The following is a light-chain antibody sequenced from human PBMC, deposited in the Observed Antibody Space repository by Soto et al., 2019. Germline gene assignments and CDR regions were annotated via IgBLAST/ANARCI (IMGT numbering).Light chain of an antibody. CDR3: QSYDSSLSGSV. CDR2: GNT. J-gene: IGLJ2*01. V-gene: IGLV1-40*01. Sequence: QLVLTQPPSVSGAPGQRVTISCTGSSSNIGADYDVHWYQQLPGMAPKLLVYGNTNRPSGVPDRFSGSKSGTSASLAITGLQAEDEADYYCQSYDSSLSGSVFGGGTKVTVL. CDR1: SSNIGADYD.